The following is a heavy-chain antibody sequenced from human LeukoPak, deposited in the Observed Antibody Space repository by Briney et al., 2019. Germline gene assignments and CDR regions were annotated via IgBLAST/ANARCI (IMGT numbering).Heavy chain of an antibody. J-gene: IGHJ4*02. CDR2: ISSSSTI. Sequence: GGSLRLSCAASGFTFSDYYVNWVRQAPGKGLEWVPSISSSSTIYYADSVKGRFTISRDNAKNSLYLQMNSLRAEDTAVYYCARVEVAVAIDYWGQGTLVTVSS. CDR1: GFTFSDYY. CDR3: ARVEVAVAIDY. V-gene: IGHV3-69-1*01. D-gene: IGHD6-19*01.